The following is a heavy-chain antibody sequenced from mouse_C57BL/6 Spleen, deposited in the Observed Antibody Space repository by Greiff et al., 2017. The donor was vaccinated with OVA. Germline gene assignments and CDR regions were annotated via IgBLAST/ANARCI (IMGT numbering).Heavy chain of an antibody. V-gene: IGHV1-81*01. CDR3: AREEIFYYGSSYGYFDV. D-gene: IGHD1-1*01. J-gene: IGHJ1*03. CDR1: GYTFTSYG. Sequence: QVQLKESGAELARPGASVKLSCKASGYTFTSYGISWVKQRTGQGLEWIGEIYPRSGNTYYNEKFKGKATLTADKSSSTAYMELRSLTSEDFAVYYCAREEIFYYGSSYGYFDVWGTGTTVTVSS. CDR2: IYPRSGNT.